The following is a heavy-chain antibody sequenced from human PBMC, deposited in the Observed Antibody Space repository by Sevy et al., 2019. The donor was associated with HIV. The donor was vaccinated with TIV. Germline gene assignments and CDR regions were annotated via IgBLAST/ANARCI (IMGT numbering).Heavy chain of an antibody. Sequence: GGSLRLSCAASGFTFSSYAMHWVRQAPGKGLEWVAVISYDGSNKYYADSAKGRFTISRDNSKNTLYLKMNSLRAEDTAGYYYARDDYSYGALIDYWGQGTLVTVSS. CDR2: ISYDGSNK. V-gene: IGHV3-30-3*01. CDR1: GFTFSSYA. CDR3: ARDDYSYGALIDY. D-gene: IGHD5-18*01. J-gene: IGHJ4*02.